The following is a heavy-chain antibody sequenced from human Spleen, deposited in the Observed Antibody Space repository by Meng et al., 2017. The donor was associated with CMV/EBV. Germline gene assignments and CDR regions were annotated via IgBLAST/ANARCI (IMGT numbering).Heavy chain of an antibody. CDR1: GFTVSSNE. D-gene: IGHD1-7*01. CDR3: ARDIRWNYGPGY. J-gene: IGHJ4*02. CDR2: IKQDGSEI. V-gene: IGHV3-7*01. Sequence: GGSLRLSCAASGFTVSSNEMSWVRQAPGKGPEWVANIKQDGSEIHYVDSVKGRFTISRDNAQNSLYLQMNSLRAEDTAVYYCARDIRWNYGPGYWGQGTLVTVSS.